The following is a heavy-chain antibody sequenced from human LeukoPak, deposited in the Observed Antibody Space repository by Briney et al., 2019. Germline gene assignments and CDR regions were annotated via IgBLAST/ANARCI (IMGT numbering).Heavy chain of an antibody. J-gene: IGHJ4*02. CDR1: GFTFSSYA. V-gene: IGHV3-23*01. CDR3: AKEGVVVVPAARSLYYFDS. CDR2: ISGSGGST. D-gene: IGHD2-2*01. Sequence: PGGSLRLSCAASGFTFSSYAMSWVRQAPGKGLEWVSAISGSGGSTYYADSVKGRFTISRDNSKNTLYLQMNSLRAEDTAVYYCAKEGVVVVPAARSLYYFDSWGQGTLVTVSS.